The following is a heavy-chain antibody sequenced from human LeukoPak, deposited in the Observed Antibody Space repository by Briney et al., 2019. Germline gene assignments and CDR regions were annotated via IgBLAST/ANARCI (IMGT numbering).Heavy chain of an antibody. D-gene: IGHD1-1*01. CDR2: IYHSGST. Sequence: SETLSLTCTVSGYSISSGYYWGWIRQPPGKGLEWIGSIYHSGSTYYNPSLKSRVTISVDTSKNQFSLKLSSVTAADTAVYYCARDFGLERLHWFDPWGQGTLVTVSS. V-gene: IGHV4-38-2*02. J-gene: IGHJ5*02. CDR3: ARDFGLERLHWFDP. CDR1: GYSISSGYY.